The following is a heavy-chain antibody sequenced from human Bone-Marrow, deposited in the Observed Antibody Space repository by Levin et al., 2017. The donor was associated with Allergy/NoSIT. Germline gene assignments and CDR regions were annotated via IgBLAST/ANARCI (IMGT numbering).Heavy chain of an antibody. D-gene: IGHD3-22*01. CDR2: IWYDGSNK. Sequence: GESLKISCAASGFTFSSYGMHWVRQAPGKGLEWVAVIWYDGSNKYYADSVKGRFTISRDNSKNTLYLQMNSLRAEDTAVYYCARDSVDSSGYYLGYSWFDPWGQGTLVTVSS. V-gene: IGHV3-33*01. CDR3: ARDSVDSSGYYLGYSWFDP. J-gene: IGHJ5*02. CDR1: GFTFSSYG.